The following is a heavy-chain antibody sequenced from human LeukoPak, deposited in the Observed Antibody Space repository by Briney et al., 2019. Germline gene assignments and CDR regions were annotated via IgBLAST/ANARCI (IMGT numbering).Heavy chain of an antibody. CDR2: IFYSGST. J-gene: IGHJ4*02. Sequence: GSLRLSCAAPGFTVSSNYMSWVRQPPGKGLEWIGNIFYSGSTYYNPSLKSRVTISVDTSKNQFSLKLSSVTAADTAVYYCARQRSGMVAKRFDYWGQGTLVTVSS. D-gene: IGHD5-12*01. V-gene: IGHV4-59*04. CDR1: GFTVSSNY. CDR3: ARQRSGMVAKRFDY.